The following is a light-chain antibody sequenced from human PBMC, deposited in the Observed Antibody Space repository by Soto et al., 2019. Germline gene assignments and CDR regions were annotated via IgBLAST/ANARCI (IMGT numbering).Light chain of an antibody. V-gene: IGKV1-39*01. J-gene: IGKJ2*01. Sequence: DIQMTQSPASLSASVGDRVTITCRASQTISRYLNWYQHKPGKAPNLLIYAEGSLKSGVPARFSGSGSGTDFTLIISSLQPEDFATYYCQQGYGSPYTFGQGTRLEMK. CDR3: QQGYGSPYT. CDR1: QTISRY. CDR2: AEG.